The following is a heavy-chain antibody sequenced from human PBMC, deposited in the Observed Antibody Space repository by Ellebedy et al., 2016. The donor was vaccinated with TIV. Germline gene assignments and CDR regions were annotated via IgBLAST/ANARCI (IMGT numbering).Heavy chain of an antibody. V-gene: IGHV1-69*13. CDR3: AGRWLQFPPYYYYGMDV. CDR1: GGTFSSYA. J-gene: IGHJ6*02. D-gene: IGHD5-24*01. CDR2: IIPIFGTA. Sequence: SVKVSXXASGGTFSSYAISWVRQAPGQGLEWMGGIIPIFGTANYAQKFQGRVTITADESTSTAYMELSSLRSEDTAVYYCAGRWLQFPPYYYYGMDVWGQGTTVTVSS.